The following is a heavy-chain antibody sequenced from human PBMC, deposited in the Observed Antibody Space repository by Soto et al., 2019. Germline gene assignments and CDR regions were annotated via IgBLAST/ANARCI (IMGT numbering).Heavy chain of an antibody. CDR1: GYTFTSYD. D-gene: IGHD3-3*01. V-gene: IGHV1-8*01. Sequence: ASVKVSCKASGYTFTSYDINWVRQATGQGLEWMGWMNPNSGNTGYAQKFQGRVTMTRNISISTAYMELSSLRSEDTAVYYCARGPILRFLEWFPNWFDPWGQGTLVTVSS. CDR3: ARGPILRFLEWFPNWFDP. J-gene: IGHJ5*02. CDR2: MNPNSGNT.